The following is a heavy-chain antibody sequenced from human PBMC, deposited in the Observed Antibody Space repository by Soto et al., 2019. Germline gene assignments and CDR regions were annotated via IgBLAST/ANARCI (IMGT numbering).Heavy chain of an antibody. D-gene: IGHD6-19*01. CDR3: ARGLGSSGWYSPGDAFDI. Sequence: EVQLVESGGGLVQPGGSLRLSCAVSGFTFSDYWMSWVRQAPGKGLEWVANIKQDGNEKYYVDSVKGRFTISRDNAKKSLYLQMSSLRAEDTAVYYCARGLGSSGWYSPGDAFDIWGQGTMFTVSS. V-gene: IGHV3-7*01. CDR1: GFTFSDYW. J-gene: IGHJ3*02. CDR2: IKQDGNEK.